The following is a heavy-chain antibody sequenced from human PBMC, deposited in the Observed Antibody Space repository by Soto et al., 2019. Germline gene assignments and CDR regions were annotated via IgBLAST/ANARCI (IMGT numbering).Heavy chain of an antibody. CDR3: TRHNPADSTSFDY. J-gene: IGHJ4*02. CDR2: IRSKANDYAT. D-gene: IGHD3-22*01. CDR1: GFTFSGSA. Sequence: EVQLVESGGGLVQPGGSLKLSCAASGFTFSGSAIYWVRQASGKGLEWVGRIRSKANDYATAYAASVKGRFTISRDDSKNTAYLQMSSLKTEDTAVYYCTRHNPADSTSFDYWGQGTLVTVSS. V-gene: IGHV3-73*02.